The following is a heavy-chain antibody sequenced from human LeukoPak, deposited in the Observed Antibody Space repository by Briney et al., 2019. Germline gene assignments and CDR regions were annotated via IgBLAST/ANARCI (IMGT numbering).Heavy chain of an antibody. CDR3: AGLYPYGSGWYYFDY. CDR1: GFTLSSYG. D-gene: IGHD6-19*01. J-gene: IGHJ4*02. V-gene: IGHV3-23*01. CDR2: ISGSGGST. Sequence: GGSLRLSCAASGFTLSSYGMSWVRQAPGKGLEWVSGISGSGGSTYYADAVKGRFTISGDNSKNMLYLQMNSLRAEDTAVYYCAGLYPYGSGWYYFDYWGQGTLVTVSS.